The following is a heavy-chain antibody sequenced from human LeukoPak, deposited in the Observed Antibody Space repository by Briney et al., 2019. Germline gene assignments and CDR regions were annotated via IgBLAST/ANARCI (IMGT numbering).Heavy chain of an antibody. D-gene: IGHD6-19*01. CDR1: GDSFSSVTDY. Sequence: PSETLSLTCTVSGDSFSSVTDYWAWIRQPPGKGLEWIASGDYSGGTYYNPSLESRVAISADMSKNQFSLKLTSVTGADTAVYYCAGERGEEYSSGWYKRDYFDNWGQGIRVTVSS. CDR2: GDYSGGT. J-gene: IGHJ4*02. CDR3: AGERGEEYSSGWYKRDYFDN. V-gene: IGHV4-39*07.